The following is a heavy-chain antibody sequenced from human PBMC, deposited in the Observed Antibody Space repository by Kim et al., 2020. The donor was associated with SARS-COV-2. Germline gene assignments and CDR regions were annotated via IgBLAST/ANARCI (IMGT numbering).Heavy chain of an antibody. J-gene: IGHJ4*02. V-gene: IGHV4-34*01. CDR3: ARGQYQRILVVVTATPYLDY. CDR2: ISHPGGA. Sequence: SETLSLTCAVYSEAFNGFYWTWVRQSPGKGLEWIGEISHPGGANYNPSLKGRVAISKDTNRKQVSLKLTSVTAADTGVYYCARGQYQRILVVVTATPYLDYWAQGTQVIVSS. CDR1: SEAFNGFY. D-gene: IGHD2-21*02.